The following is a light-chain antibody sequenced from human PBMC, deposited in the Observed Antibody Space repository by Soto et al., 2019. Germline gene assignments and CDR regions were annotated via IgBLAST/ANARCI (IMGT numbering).Light chain of an antibody. CDR1: QDISNY. CDR2: DAS. J-gene: IGKJ4*01. Sequence: DIQMTQSPSSLSASVGDRVTITCQASQDISNYLNWYQQKPGKAPKLLIYDASNLETGVPSRFSGSGSGTDFTFTISSLQPEDIATYYCQQYDNLVTFGGETKVEIK. CDR3: QQYDNLVT. V-gene: IGKV1-33*01.